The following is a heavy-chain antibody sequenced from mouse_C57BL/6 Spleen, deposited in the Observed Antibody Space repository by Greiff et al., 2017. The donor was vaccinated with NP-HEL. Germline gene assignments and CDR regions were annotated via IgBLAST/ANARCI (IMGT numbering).Heavy chain of an antibody. CDR2: ISGGGGNT. CDR1: GFTFSSYT. V-gene: IGHV5-9*01. D-gene: IGHD1-1*01. Sequence: DVHLVESGGGLVKPGGSLKLSCAASGFTFSSYTMSWVRQTPEKRLEWVATISGGGGNTYYPDSVKGRFTISRDNAKNTLYLQMSSLRSEDTALYYCARQEGDYYGSSPYWYFDVWGTGTTATVSS. J-gene: IGHJ1*03. CDR3: ARQEGDYYGSSPYWYFDV.